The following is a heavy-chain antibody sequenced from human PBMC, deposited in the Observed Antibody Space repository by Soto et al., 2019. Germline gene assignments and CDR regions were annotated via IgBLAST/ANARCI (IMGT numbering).Heavy chain of an antibody. D-gene: IGHD3-10*01. J-gene: IGHJ6*02. V-gene: IGHV3-15*07. Sequence: GGSLRLSCAASGFTFINAWMNWVLQAPWTGLEWVGRIITNIHGGTADYAAPVKGRFTIPRDDSKNTLYLQMNSLITDDTAVYYCTAGPYYNSGGTDVWGQGTTVTVSS. CDR3: TAGPYYNSGGTDV. CDR2: IITNIHGGTA. CDR1: GFTFINAW.